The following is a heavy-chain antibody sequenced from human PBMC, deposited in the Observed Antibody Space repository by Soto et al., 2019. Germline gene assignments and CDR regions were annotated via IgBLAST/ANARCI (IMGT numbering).Heavy chain of an antibody. CDR2: IYYIFST. Sequence: SETLSLTCVVSGASLSSYYWIWIRQPPVNGLEFIGYIYYIFSTNYNPSLKSRFTISLYTSKNHFSLKLISVTAADTAVYYCARDKTTGLFDYWGQGTLVTVSS. CDR3: ARDKTTGLFDY. V-gene: IGHV4-59*01. D-gene: IGHD1-1*01. J-gene: IGHJ4*02. CDR1: GASLSSYY.